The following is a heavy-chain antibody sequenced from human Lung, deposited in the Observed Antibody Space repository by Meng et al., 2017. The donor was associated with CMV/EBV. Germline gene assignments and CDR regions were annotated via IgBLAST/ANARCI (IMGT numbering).Heavy chain of an antibody. Sequence: SVXVSXKASGGTFSSYAISWVRQAPGQGLEWMGGIIPIFGTANYAQKFQGRVTITTDESTSTAYMELSSLRSEDRAVYYCATSIVAAGGSFDIWGHGTMVTVSS. CDR2: IIPIFGTA. V-gene: IGHV1-69*05. CDR3: ATSIVAAGGSFDI. J-gene: IGHJ3*02. D-gene: IGHD6-13*01. CDR1: GGTFSSYA.